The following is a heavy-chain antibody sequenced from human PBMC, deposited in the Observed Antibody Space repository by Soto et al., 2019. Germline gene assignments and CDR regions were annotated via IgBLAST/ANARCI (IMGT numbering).Heavy chain of an antibody. CDR2: ISGGGTLT. CDR3: AKEGCGSSRGCNSGFQY. Sequence: EVQVLESGGGLVQPGGSLRISCAASGFGFSSYAMSWVRQAPGKGLEWVSGISGGGTLTYYAASVKGRFTISRDNSENTVDRKMNSLRAEYTALYYCAKEGCGSSRGCNSGFQYWGQGTMVTVSS. J-gene: IGHJ4*02. CDR1: GFGFSSYA. D-gene: IGHD6-13*01. V-gene: IGHV3-23*01.